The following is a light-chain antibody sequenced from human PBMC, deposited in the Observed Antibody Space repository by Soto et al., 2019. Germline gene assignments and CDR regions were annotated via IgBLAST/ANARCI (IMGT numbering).Light chain of an antibody. J-gene: IGKJ5*01. Sequence: DIQMTQSPSSLSASVGDRVTITCRASQSISTFLNWYQQKPGKAPKLLIYAASNLQSGVPSRFSGGGSGTDFTLTISTLQPEDFATYSCQQSYNTPPITFGQGTRLEIK. CDR1: QSISTF. CDR2: AAS. CDR3: QQSYNTPPIT. V-gene: IGKV1-39*01.